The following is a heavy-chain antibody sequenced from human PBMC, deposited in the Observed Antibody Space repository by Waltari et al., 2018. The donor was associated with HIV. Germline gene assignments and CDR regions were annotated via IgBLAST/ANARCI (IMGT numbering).Heavy chain of an antibody. Sequence: EVQLVESGGGLVKPGGSLRLSCAASGFTFSSYSMNWVRQAPGKGLEWVSSISSSSSYIYYADSVKGRFTISRDNAKNSLYLQMNSLRAEDTAVYYCARVQGNSSGWYYYYGMDVWGQGTTVTVSS. CDR1: GFTFSSYS. V-gene: IGHV3-21*01. CDR2: ISSSSSYI. J-gene: IGHJ6*02. CDR3: ARVQGNSSGWYYYYGMDV. D-gene: IGHD6-19*01.